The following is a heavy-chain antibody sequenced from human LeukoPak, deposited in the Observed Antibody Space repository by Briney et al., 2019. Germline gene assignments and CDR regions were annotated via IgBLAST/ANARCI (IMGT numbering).Heavy chain of an antibody. D-gene: IGHD6-13*01. CDR1: GYTFSSYD. CDR3: ARDWGNSWPDAFDI. J-gene: IGHJ3*02. V-gene: IGHV1-8*01. Sequence: ASVKVSCKASGYTFSSYDINWVRQATGQGLEWMGWMNPNSGNTGYAQKFQGRVNMTRNTSISTAYMELSSLRSEDTAVYYCARDWGNSWPDAFDIWGQGTMVTVSS. CDR2: MNPNSGNT.